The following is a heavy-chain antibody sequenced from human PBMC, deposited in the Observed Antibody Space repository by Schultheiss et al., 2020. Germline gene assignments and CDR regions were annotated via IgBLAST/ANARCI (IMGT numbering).Heavy chain of an antibody. V-gene: IGHV3-11*01. J-gene: IGHJ6*02. CDR3: ARDTHSSSWYPRYYYYGMDV. D-gene: IGHD6-13*01. Sequence: GGSLRLSCAASGFTFSDYYMSWIRQAPGKGLEWVSYISSSGSTIYYADSVKGRFTISRDNAKNSLYLQMNSLRAEDTAVYYCARDTHSSSWYPRYYYYGMDVWGQGTTVTVSS. CDR1: GFTFSDYY. CDR2: ISSSGSTI.